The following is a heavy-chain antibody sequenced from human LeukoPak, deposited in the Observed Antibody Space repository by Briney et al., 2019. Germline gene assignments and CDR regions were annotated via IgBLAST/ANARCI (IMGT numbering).Heavy chain of an antibody. CDR1: GYTFTSYG. V-gene: IGHV1-2*02. CDR2: INPNSGGT. CDR3: ARVGYSSSWTPGMDV. Sequence: ASVKVSCKASGYTFTSYGISWVRQAPGQGLEWMGWINPNSGGTNYAQKFQGRVTMTRDTSISTAYMELSRLRSDDTAVYYCARVGYSSSWTPGMDVWGQGTTVTVSS. J-gene: IGHJ6*02. D-gene: IGHD6-13*01.